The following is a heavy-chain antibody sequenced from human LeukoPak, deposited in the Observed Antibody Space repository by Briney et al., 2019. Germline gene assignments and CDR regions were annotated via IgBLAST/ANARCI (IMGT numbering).Heavy chain of an antibody. J-gene: IGHJ4*02. CDR2: IYTSGST. CDR3: AREDYHSSEIDY. D-gene: IGHD3-22*01. Sequence: SETLSLTCTVSGGSISSYYWSWIRQPAGKGLEWIGRIYTSGSTNYSPSLKSRVTMSVDTSKNQFSLKLSSVTAADTAVYYCAREDYHSSEIDYWGQGTLVTVSS. CDR1: GGSISSYY. V-gene: IGHV4-4*07.